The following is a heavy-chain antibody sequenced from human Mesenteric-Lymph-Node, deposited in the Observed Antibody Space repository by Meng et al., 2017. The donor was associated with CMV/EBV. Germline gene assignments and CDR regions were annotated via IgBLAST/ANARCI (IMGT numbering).Heavy chain of an antibody. D-gene: IGHD6-13*01. CDR1: GYSFTTYW. CDR3: VRRPIAGQPVGPDH. Sequence: SGYSFTTYWIGWVRQMPGEGLEWMGIIDPHDSDTRYSPSFQGQVTISVDTSVNTVYLHWRSLKASDTATYYCVRRPIAGQPVGPDHWGQGTLVTVSS. V-gene: IGHV5-51*01. J-gene: IGHJ4*02. CDR2: IDPHDSDT.